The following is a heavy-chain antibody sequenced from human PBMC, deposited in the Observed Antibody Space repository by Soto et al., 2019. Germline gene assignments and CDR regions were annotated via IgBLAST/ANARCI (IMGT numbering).Heavy chain of an antibody. D-gene: IGHD3-10*01. J-gene: IGHJ6*02. CDR1: GYTFTSYA. V-gene: IGHV1-3*01. Sequence: QVQLVQSGAEVKKPGASVKVSCKASGYTFTSYAMHWVRQAPGQRLEWMGWINAGNGNTKYSQKFQGRVTITRDTSASTAYMELSSLRSEDTAVYYCASTPSYYDMDVWGQGTTVTVSS. CDR3: ASTPSYYDMDV. CDR2: INAGNGNT.